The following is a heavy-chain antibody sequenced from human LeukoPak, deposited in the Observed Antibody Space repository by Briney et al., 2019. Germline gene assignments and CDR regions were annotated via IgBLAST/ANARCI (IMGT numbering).Heavy chain of an antibody. CDR3: ARYYYDSSGYYSGFDY. J-gene: IGHJ4*02. D-gene: IGHD3-22*01. V-gene: IGHV1-46*03. Sequence: GASVKVSCKASGYTFTSYYMHWVRQAPGQGLEWMGIINPSGGSTSYAQKFPGKVTMTSDTSTSTVYMELSSLRSEDTAVYYCARYYYDSSGYYSGFDYWGQGTLVTVSS. CDR1: GYTFTSYY. CDR2: INPSGGST.